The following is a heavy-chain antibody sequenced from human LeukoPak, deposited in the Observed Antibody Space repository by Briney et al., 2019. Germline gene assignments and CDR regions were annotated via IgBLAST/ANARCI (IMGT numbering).Heavy chain of an antibody. D-gene: IGHD2-2*01. J-gene: IGHJ6*02. CDR2: ISSSGSTI. Sequence: GGSLRLSCAASGFTFSDYYMSWIRQAPGKGLEWVSYISSSGSTICYADSVKGRFTISRDNAKNSLYLQMNSLRAEDTAVYYCARYLVVVPAATKQSYYYYGMDVWGQGTTVTVSS. CDR1: GFTFSDYY. CDR3: ARYLVVVPAATKQSYYYYGMDV. V-gene: IGHV3-11*01.